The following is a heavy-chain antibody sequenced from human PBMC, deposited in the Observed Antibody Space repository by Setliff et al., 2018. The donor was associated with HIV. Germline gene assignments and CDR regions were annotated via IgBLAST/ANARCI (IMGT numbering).Heavy chain of an antibody. CDR1: GGSISSHC. CDR2: IYASGSI. J-gene: IGHJ4*02. D-gene: IGHD6-19*01. CDR3: ARGGKWLAFDY. Sequence: SETLSLTCTVSGGSISSHCWSWIRQSPGKALEWIGYIYASGSIIYNPSLKSRVTISVDTSKIQFSLKLRSVTAADTAVYYCARGGKWLAFDYWGQGTLVTVSS. V-gene: IGHV4-59*11.